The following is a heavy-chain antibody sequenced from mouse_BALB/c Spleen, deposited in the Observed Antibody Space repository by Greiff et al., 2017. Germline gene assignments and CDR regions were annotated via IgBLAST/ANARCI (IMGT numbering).Heavy chain of an antibody. CDR1: GYTFTDYN. J-gene: IGHJ3*01. D-gene: IGHD2-4*01. V-gene: IGHV1S29*02. CDR2: IYPYNGGT. Sequence: EVQLQQSGPELVKPGASVKISCKASGYTFTDYNMHWVKQSHGKSLEWIGYIYPYNGGTGYNQKFKSKATLTVDNSSSTAYMELRSLTSEDSAVYYCERSLYYDKKGGFAYWGQGTLVTVSA. CDR3: ERSLYYDKKGGFAY.